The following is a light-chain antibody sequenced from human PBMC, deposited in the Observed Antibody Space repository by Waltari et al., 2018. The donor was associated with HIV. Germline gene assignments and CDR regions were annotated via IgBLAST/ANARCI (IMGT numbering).Light chain of an antibody. CDR3: QHYDNWPPWT. CDR2: GAS. V-gene: IGKV3-15*01. Sequence: EIVLTQSPGSLSVSPGERDTLSCRASQSVGNSLAWYQHKPGQAPRRLIYGASTRAAGIPPRFSGSGSGTQFTLTISRLQSEDFAVYYCQHYDNWPPWTFGQGTKVEIK. CDR1: QSVGNS. J-gene: IGKJ1*01.